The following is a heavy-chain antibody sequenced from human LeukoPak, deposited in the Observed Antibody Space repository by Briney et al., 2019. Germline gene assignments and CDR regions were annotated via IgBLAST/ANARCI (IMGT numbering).Heavy chain of an antibody. CDR1: EFSVGSNY. D-gene: IGHD3-16*01. Sequence: GGSLRLSCAASEFSVGSNYMTWVRQAPGKGLEWVSLIYSGGSTYYADSVKGRFTISRDNSKNTLYLQMNSLRAEDTAVYYCARVTQGFDIWGQGTMVTVSS. V-gene: IGHV3-53*01. CDR3: ARVTQGFDI. CDR2: IYSGGST. J-gene: IGHJ3*02.